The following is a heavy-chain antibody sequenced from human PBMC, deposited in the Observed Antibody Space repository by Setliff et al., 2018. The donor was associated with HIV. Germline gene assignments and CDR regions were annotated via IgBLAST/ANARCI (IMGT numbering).Heavy chain of an antibody. CDR1: GGSISSGDYY. CDR2: IYDSGST. D-gene: IGHD2-21*02. V-gene: IGHV4-31*03. J-gene: IGHJ4*02. CDR3: ARGVVTAIEYCFDY. Sequence: SETLSLTCTVSGGSISSGDYYWSWIRQHPGKGLEWIGYIYDSGSTYYNPSLKSRVMSVDTSTNQFSLKLSSVTAADSAVYYCARGVVTAIEYCFDYWGQGTLVTVSS.